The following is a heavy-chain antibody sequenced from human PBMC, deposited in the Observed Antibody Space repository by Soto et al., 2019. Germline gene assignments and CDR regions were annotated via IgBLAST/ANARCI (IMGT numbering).Heavy chain of an antibody. CDR3: ARDPSPPGPGYSYGNYRPENLFDY. V-gene: IGHV1-46*01. Sequence: ASVRVSCKASGYTFTSYYMYWVRQAPGQGLEWMGIINPSGGSTSYAQKFQGRVTMTRDTSTSTVYMELSSLRSEDTAVYYCARDPSPPGPGYSYGNYRPENLFDYWGQGTLVTVSS. J-gene: IGHJ4*02. CDR1: GYTFTSYY. D-gene: IGHD5-18*01. CDR2: INPSGGST.